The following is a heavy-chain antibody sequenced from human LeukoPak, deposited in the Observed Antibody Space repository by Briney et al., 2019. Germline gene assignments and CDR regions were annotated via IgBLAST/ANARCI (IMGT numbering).Heavy chain of an antibody. Sequence: ASVKVSCKASVYTFTSYYMHWVRQAPGQGLDWMGIINTSGGSTSYAQKFQGRVTMTRDTSTSTVYMELSSLRSEDTAVYYCARPYGSGIVYWFDPWGQGTLVTVSS. D-gene: IGHD3-10*01. CDR3: ARPYGSGIVYWFDP. CDR2: INTSGGST. V-gene: IGHV1-46*01. J-gene: IGHJ5*02. CDR1: VYTFTSYY.